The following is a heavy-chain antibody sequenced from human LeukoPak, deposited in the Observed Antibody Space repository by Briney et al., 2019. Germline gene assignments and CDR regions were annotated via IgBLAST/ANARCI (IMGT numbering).Heavy chain of an antibody. D-gene: IGHD3-9*01. CDR2: INHSGST. CDR3: ARVRDYDILTGSYFDY. Sequence: PSETLSLTCAVYGGSFSGYYWSWIRQPPGKGLEWIGEINHSGSTNYNPSLKSRVTISVDTSKNQFSLKLSSVTAADTAVYYCARVRDYDILTGSYFDYWGQGTRVTVSP. J-gene: IGHJ4*02. CDR1: GGSFSGYY. V-gene: IGHV4-34*01.